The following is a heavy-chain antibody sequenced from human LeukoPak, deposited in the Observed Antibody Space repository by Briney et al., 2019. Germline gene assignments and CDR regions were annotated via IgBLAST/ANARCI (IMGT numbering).Heavy chain of an antibody. V-gene: IGHV3-66*01. D-gene: IGHD4-17*01. Sequence: GGSLRLSCAAAGFTVSSNYMSWVRQAPGKGLEWVSVIYSDSGSSTYYADSVKGRFTISRDNSKNTLYLQMNSLRAEDTAVYYCARGNGYGDCVGWLDPWGQGTLVTVSS. CDR3: ARGNGYGDCVGWLDP. CDR2: IYSDSGSST. J-gene: IGHJ5*02. CDR1: GFTVSSNY.